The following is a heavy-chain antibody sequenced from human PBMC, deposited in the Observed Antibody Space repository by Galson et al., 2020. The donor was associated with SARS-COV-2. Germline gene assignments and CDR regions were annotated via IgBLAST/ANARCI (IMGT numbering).Heavy chain of an antibody. CDR1: GFTFTDYY. J-gene: IGHJ5*02. D-gene: IGHD6-25*01. V-gene: IGHV3-11*01. Sequence: GGSLRLSCAASGFTFTDYYMSWFRQAPGKWLEWVSYISGSGTTIYYADSVKGRFTIPRDNANNSVYLQMNSLRVEDTAVYYCGRDGESVGAAVDWFDPWGQGNLVNGSS. CDR2: ISGSGTTI. CDR3: GRDGESVGAAVDWFDP.